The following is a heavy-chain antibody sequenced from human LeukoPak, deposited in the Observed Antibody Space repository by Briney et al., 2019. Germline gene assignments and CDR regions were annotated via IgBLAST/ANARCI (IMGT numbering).Heavy chain of an antibody. D-gene: IGHD3-22*01. CDR1: GYSFTSYW. J-gene: IGHJ4*02. CDR2: IYPGDSDT. Sequence: GESLKISCKGSGYSFTSYWIGWVRQMPGKGLEWMGIIYPGDSDTRYSPSFQGQVTISADKSISTAYLQWSSLKASDTAMNYCARRRYYYDSSSYSYYFDYWGQGTLVTVSS. V-gene: IGHV5-51*01. CDR3: ARRRYYYDSSSYSYYFDY.